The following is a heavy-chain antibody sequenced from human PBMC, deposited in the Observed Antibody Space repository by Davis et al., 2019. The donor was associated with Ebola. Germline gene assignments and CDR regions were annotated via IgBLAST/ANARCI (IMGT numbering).Heavy chain of an antibody. Sequence: SVNVSCKASGGTFSSYAISWVRQALGQGLEWMGGIVPIFGTANYAQKFQDRVTITADKSTSTAYMKLSSLISADTAVYYCARGFVEQWLDYFQHWGQGTLVTVSS. CDR1: GGTFSSYA. CDR2: IVPIFGTA. D-gene: IGHD6-19*01. CDR3: ARGFVEQWLDYFQH. V-gene: IGHV1-69*06. J-gene: IGHJ1*01.